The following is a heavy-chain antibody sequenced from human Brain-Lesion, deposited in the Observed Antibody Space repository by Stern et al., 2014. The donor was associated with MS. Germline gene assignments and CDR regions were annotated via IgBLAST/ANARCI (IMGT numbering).Heavy chain of an antibody. CDR1: GYTLTELS. CDR3: ATLSPGAGGNYYRHFDY. V-gene: IGHV1-24*01. Sequence: VQLVESGAEVKKPGASVKVSCKVSGYTLTELSMHWVRQAPRKGLEWMGGFDPEDGETIYAQKFQGRVTMTEDTSTDTAYMELSSLRSEDTAVYYCATLSPGAGGNYYRHFDYWGQGTPVTVSS. D-gene: IGHD1-26*01. J-gene: IGHJ4*02. CDR2: FDPEDGET.